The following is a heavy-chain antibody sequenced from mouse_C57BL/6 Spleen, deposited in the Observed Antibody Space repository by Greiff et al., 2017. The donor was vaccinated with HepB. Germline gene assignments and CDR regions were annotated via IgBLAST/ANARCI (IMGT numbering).Heavy chain of an antibody. CDR1: GYAFTNYL. CDR2: INPGSGGT. J-gene: IGHJ4*01. D-gene: IGHD4-1*01. V-gene: IGHV1-54*01. Sequence: VQLQQSGAELVRPGTSVKVSCKASGYAFTNYLIEWVKQRPGQGLEWIGVINPGSGGTNYNEKFKGKATLTADKSSSTAYMQLSSLTSEDSAVYFCARKLGRDYAMDYWGQGTSVTVSS. CDR3: ARKLGRDYAMDY.